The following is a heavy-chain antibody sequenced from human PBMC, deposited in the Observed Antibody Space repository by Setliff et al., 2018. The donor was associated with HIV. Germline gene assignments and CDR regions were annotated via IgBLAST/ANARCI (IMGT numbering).Heavy chain of an antibody. CDR3: ASFDYGDCGGAFDI. J-gene: IGHJ3*02. CDR1: GFTFSSYW. V-gene: IGHV3-7*01. CDR2: IKQDGSEK. Sequence: GGSLRLSCAASGFTFSSYWMSWVRQAPGKGLEWVANIKQDGSEKYYVDSVKGRFTISRDNAKNSLYLQMNSLRAEDTAVYYCASFDYGDCGGAFDIWGQGTMVTVSS. D-gene: IGHD4-17*01.